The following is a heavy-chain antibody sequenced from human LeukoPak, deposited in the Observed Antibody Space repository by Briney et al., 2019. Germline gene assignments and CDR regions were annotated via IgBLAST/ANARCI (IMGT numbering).Heavy chain of an antibody. V-gene: IGHV4-39*07. Sequence: PSETLSLTCTVSGGSISSSSYYWGSIRQPPGKGLEWIGSIYYSVSTYDNPSLKSRVTISVHTSKNQFSLKLSSVTAADTAVYYCAREALAAASNVANPMWSLSYYYMDVWGKGTTVTVSS. J-gene: IGHJ6*03. CDR1: GGSISSSSYY. D-gene: IGHD6-25*01. CDR2: IYYSVST. CDR3: AREALAAASNVANPMWSLSYYYMDV.